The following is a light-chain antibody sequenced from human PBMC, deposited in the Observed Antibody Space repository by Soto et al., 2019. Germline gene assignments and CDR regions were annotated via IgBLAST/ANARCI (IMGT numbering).Light chain of an antibody. CDR2: EAS. J-gene: IGKJ3*01. Sequence: DIHMTQSPSTSPTSVGDRASITCRASQGMRDWLSWFQQKPGKAPRLLIYEASRLESGVPSRISGSGSGTEFTLTISSLQPDDFATYYCQQCDNLPLTFGPGTTVDIK. CDR3: QQCDNLPLT. V-gene: IGKV1-5*03. CDR1: QGMRDW.